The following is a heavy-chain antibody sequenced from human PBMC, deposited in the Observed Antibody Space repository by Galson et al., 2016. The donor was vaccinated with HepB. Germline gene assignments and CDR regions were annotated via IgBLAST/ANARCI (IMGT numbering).Heavy chain of an antibody. D-gene: IGHD1-26*01. CDR2: IHYTETT. Sequence: SETLSLTCTVSGGSISSTSYYWGWIRQPPGKGLEWIASIHYTETTYFNPSLKNRVTVSVDASKNQFSLRLNSVTASDTAVYYCVRYIDTYGGWEQYFDYWGQGTLVTVSS. V-gene: IGHV4-39*01. CDR3: VRYIDTYGGWEQYFDY. CDR1: GGSISSTSYY. J-gene: IGHJ4*02.